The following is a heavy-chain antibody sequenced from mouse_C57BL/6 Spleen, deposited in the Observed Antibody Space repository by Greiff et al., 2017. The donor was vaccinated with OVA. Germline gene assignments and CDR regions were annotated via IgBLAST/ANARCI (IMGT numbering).Heavy chain of an antibody. CDR2: IDPSDSYT. CDR3: ARGRWDY. Sequence: QVQLQQPGAELVMPGASVKLSCKAYGYTFTSYWMHWVKQRPGQGLEWIGEIDPSDSYTNYNQKFKGKSTLTVDKSSSTAYMQLSSLTSEDSAVYYCARGRWDYWGQGTLVTVSA. D-gene: IGHD4-1*01. CDR1: GYTFTSYW. V-gene: IGHV1-69*01. J-gene: IGHJ3*01.